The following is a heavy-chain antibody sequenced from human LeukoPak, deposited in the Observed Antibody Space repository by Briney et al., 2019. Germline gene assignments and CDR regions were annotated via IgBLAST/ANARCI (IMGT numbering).Heavy chain of an antibody. CDR1: GFTFSTYW. J-gene: IGHJ5*02. CDR2: IKSDGSST. V-gene: IGHV3-74*01. D-gene: IGHD2-2*01. CDR3: AKGGYCSSSSCYYGWFDP. Sequence: GGSLRLSCAASGFTFSTYWMHWVRQAPGKGLVWVSHIKSDGSSTSYADSVKGRFTISRDNAKNTLYLQMNSLRSEDTAIYYCAKGGYCSSSSCYYGWFDPWGQGTLVTVSS.